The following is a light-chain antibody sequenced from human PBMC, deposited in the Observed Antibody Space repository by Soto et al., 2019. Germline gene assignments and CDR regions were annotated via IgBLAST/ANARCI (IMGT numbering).Light chain of an antibody. Sequence: DIQLTQSPSFLSASVGDRVTITCRASQGISSYLAWYQQKPGKAPKLLIYAASTLQSGVPSRFSGSGSGTEFTLTISSLQSEDFATDYCQQLNSYPVPFGGGTKL. J-gene: IGKJ4*01. CDR3: QQLNSYPVP. CDR1: QGISSY. V-gene: IGKV1-9*01. CDR2: AAS.